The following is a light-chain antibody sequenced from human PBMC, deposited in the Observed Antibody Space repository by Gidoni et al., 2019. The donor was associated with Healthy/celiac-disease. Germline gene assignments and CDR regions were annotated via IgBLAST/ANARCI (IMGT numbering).Light chain of an antibody. CDR3: AAWDDSLNGPV. CDR2: SNN. CDR1: SSNIGSNT. V-gene: IGLV1-44*01. Sequence: VLTQPPSASGTPGQGVTISCSGSSSNIGSNTVNWYQQLPGTAPKLLIYSNNQRPSGVPDRFSGSKSGTSASLAISGLQSEDEADYYCAAWDDSLNGPVFGGGTKLTVL. J-gene: IGLJ2*01.